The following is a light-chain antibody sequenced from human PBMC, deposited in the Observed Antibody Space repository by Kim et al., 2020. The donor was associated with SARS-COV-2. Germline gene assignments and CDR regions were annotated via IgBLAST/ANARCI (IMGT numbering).Light chain of an antibody. CDR3: QQSNRTPWT. CDR1: QSISSY. J-gene: IGKJ1*01. V-gene: IGKV1-39*01. Sequence: GDRVTITCRARQSISSYLNLYQQKPWKAPKLLIYAASSLQSGVPSRFSGSGSGTDFTLTISSLQTEDFATYYCQQSNRTPWTFGQGTKVDIK. CDR2: AAS.